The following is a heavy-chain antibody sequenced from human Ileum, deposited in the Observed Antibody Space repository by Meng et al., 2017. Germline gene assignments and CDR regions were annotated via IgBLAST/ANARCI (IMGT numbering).Heavy chain of an antibody. D-gene: IGHD6-25*01. CDR2: ISGSGDSP. CDR3: ARRAAGAPGLGHAFDN. CDR1: GFTFNLYS. J-gene: IGHJ3*02. Sequence: GESLKISCAASGFTFNLYSMSWVRQAPGKGLEWVSAISGSGDSPYYRDSVRGRFTISRDNSNRMLYLQMNSLRAEDTAVYFCARRAAGAPGLGHAFDNWGQGTMVTVSS. V-gene: IGHV3-23*01.